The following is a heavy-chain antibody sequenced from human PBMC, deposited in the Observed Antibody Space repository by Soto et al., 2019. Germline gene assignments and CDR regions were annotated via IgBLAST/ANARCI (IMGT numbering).Heavy chain of an antibody. CDR2: INHSGST. CDR3: ARGRSRSYGGNFDY. V-gene: IGHV4-34*01. D-gene: IGHD4-17*01. Sequence: SETLSLTCAVYGGSFSGYYWSWIRQPPGKGLEWIGEINHSGSTNYNPSLKSRVTISVDTSKNQFSLKLSSVTAADTAVYYCARGRSRSYGGNFDYWGQGTLVTVSS. CDR1: GGSFSGYY. J-gene: IGHJ4*02.